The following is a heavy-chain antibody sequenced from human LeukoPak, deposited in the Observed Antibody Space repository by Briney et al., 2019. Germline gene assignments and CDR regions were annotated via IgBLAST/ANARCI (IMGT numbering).Heavy chain of an antibody. CDR2: ISYDGSNK. D-gene: IGHD3-22*01. J-gene: IGHJ4*02. Sequence: GGSLRLSCAASGFTFSSYAMTWVRQAPGKGLEWVAVISYDGSNKYYADSVKGRFTISRDNSKNTLYLQMNSLRAEDTAVYYCARANYYDSTLDYWGQGTLVTVSS. CDR3: ARANYYDSTLDY. V-gene: IGHV3-30*04. CDR1: GFTFSSYA.